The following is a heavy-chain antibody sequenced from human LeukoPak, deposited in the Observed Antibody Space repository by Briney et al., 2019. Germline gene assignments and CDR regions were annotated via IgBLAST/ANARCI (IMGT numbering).Heavy chain of an antibody. CDR3: ARGGNNWNKRAVCDY. Sequence: SETLSLTCTVSGGSISSGGYYWSWIRQPPGKGLEWIGYIYHSGSTYYNPSLKSRVTISVDRSKNQFSLKLSSVTAADTAVYYCARGGNNWNKRAVCDYWGQGTLVTVSS. D-gene: IGHD1/OR15-1a*01. CDR1: GGSISSGGYY. V-gene: IGHV4-30-2*01. CDR2: IYHSGST. J-gene: IGHJ4*02.